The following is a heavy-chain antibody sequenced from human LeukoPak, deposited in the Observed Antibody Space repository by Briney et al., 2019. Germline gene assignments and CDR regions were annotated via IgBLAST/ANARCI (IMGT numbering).Heavy chain of an antibody. CDR1: GFTFSSYW. V-gene: IGHV3-7*03. Sequence: GGSLRLSCAASGFTFSSYWMGWVRQAPGKRLEWVANMNIDGSEKYYADSAKGRFTISRDNSKNTLYLQMNSLRAEDTAVYYCAKDQRDDTLTGYPYIYWDYWGQGTLVTVSS. D-gene: IGHD3-9*01. CDR3: AKDQRDDTLTGYPYIYWDY. J-gene: IGHJ4*02. CDR2: MNIDGSEK.